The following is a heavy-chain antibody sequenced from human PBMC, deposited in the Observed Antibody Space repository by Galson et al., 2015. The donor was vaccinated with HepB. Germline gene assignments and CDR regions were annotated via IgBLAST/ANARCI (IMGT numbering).Heavy chain of an antibody. CDR3: ASYGGNPPQV. Sequence: SLRLSCAASAFTFSNYPMHWVRQAPGKGLQWVALISYDGTNKYYADSVKGRFTISRDNAKNTLYLQMNSLRAEDTAVYYCASYGGNPPQVWGQGTLVTVSS. V-gene: IGHV3-30-3*01. CDR2: ISYDGTNK. CDR1: AFTFSNYP. D-gene: IGHD4-23*01. J-gene: IGHJ4*02.